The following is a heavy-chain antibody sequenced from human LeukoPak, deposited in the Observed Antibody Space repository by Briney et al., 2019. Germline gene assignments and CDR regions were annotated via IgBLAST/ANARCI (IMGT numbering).Heavy chain of an antibody. CDR2: IKEDGSEK. V-gene: IGHV3-7*01. CDR1: GYTFRNYC. CDR3: ARDGRGGYLDY. Sequence: GGSLRLSCAASGYTFRNYCTSWVRQAPGKGLEWVANIKEDGSEKYYVDSVKGRFTISRDNAKNSLYLQMNSLRAEDTAVYYCARDGRGGYLDYWGQGTLVTVSS. D-gene: IGHD3-10*01. J-gene: IGHJ4*02.